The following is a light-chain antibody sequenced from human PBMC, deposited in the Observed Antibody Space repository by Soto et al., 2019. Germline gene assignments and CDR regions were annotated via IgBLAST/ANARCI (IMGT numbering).Light chain of an antibody. J-gene: IGKJ1*01. Sequence: ETVMTQSPGTLSVPLGERPTLSCSASQSVSIHLAWYQQKPGQAPRLLIYDTSTRATGIPARFSGSGSGTEFTLTISSLQSEDFATYYCQHYKMYSPWTFGQGTKVDIK. CDR2: DTS. CDR3: QHYKMYSPWT. CDR1: QSVSIH. V-gene: IGKV3-15*01.